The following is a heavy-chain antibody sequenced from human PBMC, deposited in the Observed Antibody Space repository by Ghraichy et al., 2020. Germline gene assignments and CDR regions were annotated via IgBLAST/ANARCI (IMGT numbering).Heavy chain of an antibody. J-gene: IGHJ6*02. V-gene: IGHV4-34*01. CDR3: ARGRITIFGVVIYYYYGMDV. Sequence: SETLSLTCAVYGGSFSGYCWSWIRQPPGKGLEWIGEINHSGSTNYNPSLKSRVTISVDTSKNQFSLKLSSVTAADTAVYYCARGRITIFGVVIYYYYGMDVWGQGTTVTVSS. CDR2: INHSGST. D-gene: IGHD3-3*01. CDR1: GGSFSGYC.